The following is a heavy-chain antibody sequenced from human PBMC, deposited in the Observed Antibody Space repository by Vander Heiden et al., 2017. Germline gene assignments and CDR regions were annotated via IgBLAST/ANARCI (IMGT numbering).Heavy chain of an antibody. CDR3: ARDISGDPYWYFDL. V-gene: IGHV3-53*01. J-gene: IGHJ2*01. CDR2: IYRGGNT. D-gene: IGHD7-27*01. CDR1: GLTVSRSY. Sequence: EVQLVESGGGLIQPGGSLRLSCAASGLTVSRSYMSWARTPPGKGLEWVSVIYRGGNTYYADSVKGRFTISRDDSKNTLYLQMNSLRAEDTAVYYCARDISGDPYWYFDLWGRGTLVTVSS.